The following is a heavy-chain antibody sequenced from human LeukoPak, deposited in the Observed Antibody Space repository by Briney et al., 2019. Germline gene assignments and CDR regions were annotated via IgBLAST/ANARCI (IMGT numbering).Heavy chain of an antibody. Sequence: SVKVSCKASGGTFSSYAISWERQAPGQGLEWMGGIIPIFGTANYAQKFQGRVTITADESTSTAYMELSSLRSEDTAVYYCARESSGSDFWSGYYSLDYWGQGTLVTVSS. CDR3: ARESSGSDFWSGYYSLDY. CDR2: IIPIFGTA. J-gene: IGHJ4*02. V-gene: IGHV1-69*13. D-gene: IGHD3-3*01. CDR1: GGTFSSYA.